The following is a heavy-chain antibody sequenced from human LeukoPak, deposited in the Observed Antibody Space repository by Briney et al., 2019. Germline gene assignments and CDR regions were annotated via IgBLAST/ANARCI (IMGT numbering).Heavy chain of an antibody. CDR2: ISGSGGTT. J-gene: IGHJ4*02. CDR3: ARDTWIQLWLPFDY. CDR1: GFTFSSYA. D-gene: IGHD5-18*01. Sequence: PGGSLRLSCAASGFTFSSYAMSWVRQAPGKGLEWVSAISGSGGTTYYADSVKGRFTISRDNAKNSLYLQMNSLRAEDTAVYYCARDTWIQLWLPFDYWGQGTLVTVSS. V-gene: IGHV3-23*01.